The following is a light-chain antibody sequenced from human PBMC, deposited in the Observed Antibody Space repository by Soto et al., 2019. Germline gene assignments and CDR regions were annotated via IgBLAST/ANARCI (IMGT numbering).Light chain of an antibody. CDR3: TSYTPTGALV. J-gene: IGLJ6*01. CDR2: EDN. CDR1: SSDVGSYNL. Sequence: QSALTQPASVSGSPGQSITISCTGTSSDVGSYNLVSWYQHHPGKAPKFIIYEDNKRPSGVSNRFSGSKSGNTASLTISGLQSEDEADYYCTSYTPTGALVFGSGTKVTVL. V-gene: IGLV2-14*02.